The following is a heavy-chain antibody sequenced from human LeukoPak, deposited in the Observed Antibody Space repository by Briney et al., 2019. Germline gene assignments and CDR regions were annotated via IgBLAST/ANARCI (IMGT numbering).Heavy chain of an antibody. V-gene: IGHV3-30*02. D-gene: IGHD3-22*01. J-gene: IGHJ4*02. Sequence: GGSLRLSCAASGFTLSSYGMHWVRQAPGKGLEWVAFIRYDGSNKYYADSVKGRFTISRDNSKNTLYLQMNSLRAEDTAVYYCAKDLSYYDSSGYYPDYWGQGTLVTVSS. CDR3: AKDLSYYDSSGYYPDY. CDR2: IRYDGSNK. CDR1: GFTLSSYG.